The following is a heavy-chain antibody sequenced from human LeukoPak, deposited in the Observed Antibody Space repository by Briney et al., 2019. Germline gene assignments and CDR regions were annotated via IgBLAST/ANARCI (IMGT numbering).Heavy chain of an antibody. CDR3: AKNSGTYFY. J-gene: IGHJ4*02. Sequence: GGSLRLSCAASGFTFSDHGMTWVRQAPGNGLEWVSTISDSGESTYYADSVKGRFTTSRDNSENTVYLQMDSLRADDTGVYYCAKNSGTYFYWSQGTRVTVSS. CDR2: ISDSGEST. D-gene: IGHD1-26*01. CDR1: GFTFSDHG. V-gene: IGHV3-23*01.